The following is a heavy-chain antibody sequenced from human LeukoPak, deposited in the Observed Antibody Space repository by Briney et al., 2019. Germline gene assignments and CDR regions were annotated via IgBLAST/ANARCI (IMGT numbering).Heavy chain of an antibody. D-gene: IGHD3-10*01. V-gene: IGHV4-61*02. J-gene: IGHJ6*02. Sequence: PSETLSLTRTVSGGSISSGSYYWSWIRQPAGKGLEWIGRIYTSGSTNYNPSLKSRVTISVDTSKNQFSLKLSSVTAADTAAYYCARDARGYYYYGMDVWGQGTTVTVSS. CDR3: ARDARGYYYYGMDV. CDR2: IYTSGST. CDR1: GGSISSGSYY.